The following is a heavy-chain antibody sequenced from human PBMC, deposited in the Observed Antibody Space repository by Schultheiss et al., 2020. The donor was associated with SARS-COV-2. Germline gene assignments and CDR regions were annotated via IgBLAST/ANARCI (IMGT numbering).Heavy chain of an antibody. CDR2: IIPIFGTA. CDR3: ARAPSRYGDYLCDY. J-gene: IGHJ4*02. Sequence: ASVKVSCKASGYTFTGYGISWVRQAPGQGLEWMGGIIPIFGTANYAQKLQGRVTMTTDTSTSTAYMELRSLRSDDTAVYYCARAPSRYGDYLCDYWGQGTLVTVSS. CDR1: GYTFTGYG. D-gene: IGHD4-17*01. V-gene: IGHV1-18*01.